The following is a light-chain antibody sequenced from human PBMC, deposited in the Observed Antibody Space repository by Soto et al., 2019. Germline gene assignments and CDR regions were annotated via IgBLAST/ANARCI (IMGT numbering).Light chain of an antibody. CDR2: DAS. Sequence: EIVMTQSPATLSVTPGERATLSCMASQSVSSYLAWYQQKPGQAPRLLIYDASNRATGIPARFSGSGSGTDFTLTISSLEPEDFAVYYCQQRSNWRGFTFGPGTRLEIK. CDR1: QSVSSY. J-gene: IGKJ5*01. V-gene: IGKV3-11*01. CDR3: QQRSNWRGFT.